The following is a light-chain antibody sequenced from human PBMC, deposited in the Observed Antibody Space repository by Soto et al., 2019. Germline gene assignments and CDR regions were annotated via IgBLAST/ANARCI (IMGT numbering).Light chain of an antibody. CDR3: QQYYSNPRT. CDR2: WAS. CDR1: QSVLYTSNNKNY. V-gene: IGKV4-1*01. Sequence: DIVMTQSPDSLPVSLGERATINCKSSQSVLYTSNNKNYLAWYQQKPGQSPKLLIYWASTRESGVPDRFSGSGPGTDFTLTISSLQAEDVAVYYCQQYYSNPRTFGQGTKVDIK. J-gene: IGKJ1*01.